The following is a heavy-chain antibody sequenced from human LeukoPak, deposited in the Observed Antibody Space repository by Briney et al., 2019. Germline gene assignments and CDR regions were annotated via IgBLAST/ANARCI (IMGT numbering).Heavy chain of an antibody. J-gene: IGHJ4*02. V-gene: IGHV3-30*03. D-gene: IGHD3-10*01. CDR1: GFTFSSYI. Sequence: GGSLRLSCAASGFTFSSYIMHWVRKAPGKGLEWVAVISYDGSNKYYADSVKGRFTISRDNSKNTLYLQMDSLRPEDTAVYYCARPPEYYGPGSYYEFDYWGQGTLVTVSS. CDR3: ARPPEYYGPGSYYEFDY. CDR2: ISYDGSNK.